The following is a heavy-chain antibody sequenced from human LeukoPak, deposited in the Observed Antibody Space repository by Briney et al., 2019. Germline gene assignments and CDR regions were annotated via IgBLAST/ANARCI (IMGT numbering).Heavy chain of an antibody. CDR1: GFTFSTYA. Sequence: PGGSPRLSCAASGFTFSTYAMSWVRQAPGKGLEWVSSISANGASTDYADSVKGRFAISRDNSQNTLNLQMNSLRAEDTAVYYCAKADGGFYDSSGYYHRALDYYFGYWGQGTLVTVSS. V-gene: IGHV3-23*01. CDR2: ISANGAST. CDR3: AKADGGFYDSSGYYHRALDYYFGY. J-gene: IGHJ4*02. D-gene: IGHD3-22*01.